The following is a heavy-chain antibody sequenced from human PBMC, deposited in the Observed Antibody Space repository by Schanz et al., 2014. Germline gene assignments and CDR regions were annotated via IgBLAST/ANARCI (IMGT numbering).Heavy chain of an antibody. CDR1: GFTVSSNH. CDR3: ARVHHYDPSGWGYFDY. Sequence: EVQLAESGGDLVQPGGSLRLSCAVSGFTVSSNHMSWVRQAPGKGLEWVSVIYSGIGAYYADSVKDRFTVSRDNSKNTVYLQMNRLRAEDTAVYYCARVHHYDPSGWGYFDYWGQGALVTVSS. J-gene: IGHJ4*02. D-gene: IGHD3-22*01. CDR2: IYSGIGA. V-gene: IGHV3-66*01.